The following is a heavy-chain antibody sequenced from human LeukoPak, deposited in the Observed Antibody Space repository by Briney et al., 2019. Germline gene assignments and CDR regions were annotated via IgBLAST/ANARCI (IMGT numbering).Heavy chain of an antibody. V-gene: IGHV1-46*01. D-gene: IGHD3-16*02. CDR3: ARDQPGDYVWGSYPVSW. CDR2: INPSGGST. J-gene: IGHJ4*02. Sequence: ASVKISCKASGDTFTSYYMHCVRQAPGQGLEWVGIINPSGGSTSYAQKFQGRVTMTRDMSTSTVYMELSSLRSEDTAVYYCARDQPGDYVWGSYPVSWWGQGTLVTVSS. CDR1: GDTFTSYY.